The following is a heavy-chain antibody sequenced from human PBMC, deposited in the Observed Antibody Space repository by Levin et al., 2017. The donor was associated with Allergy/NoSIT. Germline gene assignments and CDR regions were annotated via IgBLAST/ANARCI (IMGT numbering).Heavy chain of an antibody. CDR2: ISWNSGSI. Sequence: GGSLRLSCAASGFTFDDYAMHWVRQAPGKGLEWVSGISWNSGSIGYADSVKGRFTISRDNAKNSLYLQMNSLRAEDTALYYCAKDLRSGIYYYYGMDVWGQGTTVTVSS. J-gene: IGHJ6*02. V-gene: IGHV3-9*01. D-gene: IGHD3-16*01. CDR1: GFTFDDYA. CDR3: AKDLRSGIYYYYGMDV.